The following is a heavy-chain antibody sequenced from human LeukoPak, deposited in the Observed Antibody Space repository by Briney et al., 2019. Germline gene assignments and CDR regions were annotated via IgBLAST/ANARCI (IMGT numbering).Heavy chain of an antibody. V-gene: IGHV1-46*01. CDR1: GYSFTSHY. D-gene: IGHD2-15*01. J-gene: IGHJ3*02. CDR3: ARDWGYCSGGSCYRGAFDI. Sequence: VASVKVSCKASGYSFTSHYMHWVRQAPGQGLEWMGLINPIDGSTSYSQKFQGRLTMTRDMSTSTVYMELSSLTSEDTAVYYCARDWGYCSGGSCYRGAFDIWGQGTMVTVSS. CDR2: INPIDGST.